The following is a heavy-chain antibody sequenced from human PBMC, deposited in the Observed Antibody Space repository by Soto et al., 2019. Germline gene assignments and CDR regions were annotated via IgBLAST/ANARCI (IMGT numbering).Heavy chain of an antibody. CDR1: GDSISSYY. J-gene: IGHJ4*02. Sequence: PSETLSLTCTVSGDSISSYYWSWIRQSPGKGLEWIGYIYDDGNTNYNPSLKSRVTMSVDMSTNQFSLMLSSVTAADTAVYYCARVRISTVSPTYYLDYWGQGTLVTVSS. CDR3: ARVRISTVSPTYYLDY. D-gene: IGHD4-17*01. CDR2: IYDDGNT. V-gene: IGHV4-59*01.